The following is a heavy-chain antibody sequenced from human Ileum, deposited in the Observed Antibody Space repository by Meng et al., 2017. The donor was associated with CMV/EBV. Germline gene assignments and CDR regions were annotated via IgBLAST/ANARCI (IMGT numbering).Heavy chain of an antibody. Sequence: GGSLRLSCAASGFTFSSYWMSWVRQAPGKGLEWVANIKQDGSEKYYVDSVKGRFTISRDNAKTTLFLQMNSLRAEDTAVYYCARVPPGNYGLMDVWGQGTTVTVSS. V-gene: IGHV3-7*01. J-gene: IGHJ6*02. CDR3: ARVPPGNYGLMDV. CDR2: IKQDGSEK. CDR1: GFTFSSYW. D-gene: IGHD4-17*01.